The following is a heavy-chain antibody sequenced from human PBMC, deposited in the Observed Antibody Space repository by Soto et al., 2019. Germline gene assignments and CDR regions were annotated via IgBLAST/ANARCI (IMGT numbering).Heavy chain of an antibody. CDR1: GFTFSSYG. CDR3: APSEGILTGFDY. J-gene: IGHJ4*01. Sequence: QVQLVESGGGVVQPGRSLRLSCAASGFTFSSYGMHWVRQAPGKGLEWVAVISYDGSNKYYADSVKGRFTISRDNSKNTPYLQMNILRAEDTAVYYCAPSEGILTGFDYWAHGTLVTVSS. D-gene: IGHD3-9*01. CDR2: ISYDGSNK. V-gene: IGHV3-30*03.